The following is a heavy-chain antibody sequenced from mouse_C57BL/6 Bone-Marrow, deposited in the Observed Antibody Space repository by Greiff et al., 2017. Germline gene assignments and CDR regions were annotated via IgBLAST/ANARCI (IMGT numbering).Heavy chain of an antibody. CDR3: ARSHYDYDVRFAY. Sequence: VTLPSSGPGILQPSQTLSLTCSFSGFSLTTFGMGVVWLRPPPGMGLEWLAHIWWDDDKYYNPALKSRLTISKDTSKNQVFLKIANVDTADTATYYCARSHYDYDVRFAYWGQGTLVTVSA. D-gene: IGHD2-4*01. J-gene: IGHJ3*01. CDR1: GFSLTTFGMG. V-gene: IGHV8-8*01. CDR2: IWWDDDK.